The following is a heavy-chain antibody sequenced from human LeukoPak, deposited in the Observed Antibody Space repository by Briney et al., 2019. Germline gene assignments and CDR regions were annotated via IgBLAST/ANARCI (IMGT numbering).Heavy chain of an antibody. D-gene: IGHD3-3*01. J-gene: IGHJ3*02. CDR2: IYTSGST. CDR1: GGSISSYY. Sequence: PSETLSLTCTVSGGSISSYYWSWIRQPAGKGLEWIGRIYTSGSTNYNPSLKSRVTMSVDTSKNQFSLKLSSVTAADTAVYYCARGQYYDFWSGSPDAFDIWGQGTMVTVSS. CDR3: ARGQYYDFWSGSPDAFDI. V-gene: IGHV4-4*07.